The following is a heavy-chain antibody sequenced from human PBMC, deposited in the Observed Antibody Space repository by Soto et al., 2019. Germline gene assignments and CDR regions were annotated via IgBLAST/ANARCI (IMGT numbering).Heavy chain of an antibody. Sequence: PSQTLSLTCAISGDSVSSNSAAWNWIRLSPSRGLEWLARTYYRSRWYNDYAVSVRSRITVNPDTSKNQFSLQLTSVIPEDTAVYYCARGPYSSSWFDYWGQGTLVTVSS. CDR3: ARGPYSSSWFDY. D-gene: IGHD6-13*01. J-gene: IGHJ4*02. CDR2: TYYRSRWYN. CDR1: GDSVSSNSAA. V-gene: IGHV6-1*01.